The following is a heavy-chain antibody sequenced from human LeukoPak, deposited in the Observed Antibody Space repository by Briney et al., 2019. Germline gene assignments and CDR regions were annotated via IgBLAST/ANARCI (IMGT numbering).Heavy chain of an antibody. D-gene: IGHD2-21*02. V-gene: IGHV3-48*02. J-gene: IGHJ4*02. Sequence: QAGGSLRLSCTASVHTFSTYNMNWVRQAPGKGLEWVSYNSSSSSTINYLDSVKGRFNISRDNAQNSLFLQMNSLRDEDKAVYFCAKDHCGGDCYLFDYWGQGTLVTVSS. CDR2: NSSSSSTI. CDR3: AKDHCGGDCYLFDY. CDR1: VHTFSTYN.